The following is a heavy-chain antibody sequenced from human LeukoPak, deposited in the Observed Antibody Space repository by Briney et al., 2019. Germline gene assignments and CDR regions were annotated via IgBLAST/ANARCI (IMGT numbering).Heavy chain of an antibody. CDR3: AISGYIDY. Sequence: GGSLRLSCEASGFTFSSYALSWVRKAQGKGLEWVSAISGSGGSTYYADSVKGRFTISRDNSKNTLYLQMNSLRAEDTAVYYCAISGYIDYWGQGTLVTVSS. J-gene: IGHJ4*02. CDR1: GFTFSSYA. CDR2: ISGSGGST. V-gene: IGHV3-23*01. D-gene: IGHD5-12*01.